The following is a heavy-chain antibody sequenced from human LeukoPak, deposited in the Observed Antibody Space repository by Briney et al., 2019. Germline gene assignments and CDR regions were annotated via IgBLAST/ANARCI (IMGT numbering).Heavy chain of an antibody. Sequence: GASVKVSCKASGYTFTCYYMHWVRQAPGQGLEWMGWINPNSGGTNYEQKIQGRVTMTRDTSISTAYMELSRLRSDDTAVYYCASGTPVYCRGGSCYQGTNWFDPWGQGTLVTVSS. J-gene: IGHJ5*02. CDR3: ASGTPVYCRGGSCYQGTNWFDP. CDR1: GYTFTCYY. V-gene: IGHV1-2*02. CDR2: INPNSGGT. D-gene: IGHD2-15*01.